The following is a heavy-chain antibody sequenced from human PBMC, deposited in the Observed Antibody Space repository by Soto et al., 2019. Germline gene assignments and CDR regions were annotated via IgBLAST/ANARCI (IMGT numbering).Heavy chain of an antibody. D-gene: IGHD3-3*01. Sequence: QVQLVESGGGVVQPGRSLRLSCAASGFTFSRHTMHWVRQAPGKGLEWVAAISDDGSNTYYADSVKGRFTIPRDNSKNTLNLQMNSLSSEAPAVHHCAREVYYDFWSGFNTHAYYFDDWGQGTLVTVSS. CDR3: AREVYYDFWSGFNTHAYYFDD. CDR1: GFTFSRHT. J-gene: IGHJ4*02. CDR2: ISDDGSNT. V-gene: IGHV3-30-3*01.